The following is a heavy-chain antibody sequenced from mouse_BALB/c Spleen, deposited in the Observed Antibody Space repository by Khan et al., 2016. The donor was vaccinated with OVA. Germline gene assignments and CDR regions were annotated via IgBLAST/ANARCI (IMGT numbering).Heavy chain of an antibody. CDR1: GFSLTSYG. CDR2: IWSGGST. Sequence: QVQLKESGPGLVQPSQSLSITCTVSGFSLTSYGVHWVRQSPGKGLEWLGVIWSGGSTDYNAAFISRLSISKDNSKSQVFFKMNSLQANDTAIYYCSRIFRGTTDYAMDYGGQGTSVTVSS. V-gene: IGHV2-2*02. J-gene: IGHJ4*01. D-gene: IGHD2-14*01. CDR3: SRIFRGTTDYAMDY.